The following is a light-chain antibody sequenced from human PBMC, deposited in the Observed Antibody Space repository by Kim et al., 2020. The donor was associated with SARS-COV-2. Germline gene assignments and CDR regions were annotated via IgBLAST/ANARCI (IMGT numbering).Light chain of an antibody. Sequence: QLVLTQSPSASASLGASVKLTCTLSSGHSSYAIAWHQQQPEKGPRYLMKLNSDGSHSKGDGIPDRFSGPSSGAERYLTISSLQSEDEADYYCQTWGTGIGVFGGGTKLTVL. CDR2: LNSDGSH. CDR1: SGHSSYA. V-gene: IGLV4-69*01. CDR3: QTWGTGIGV. J-gene: IGLJ3*02.